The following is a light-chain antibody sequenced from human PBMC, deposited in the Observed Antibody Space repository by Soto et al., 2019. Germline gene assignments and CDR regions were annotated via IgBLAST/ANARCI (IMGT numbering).Light chain of an antibody. Sequence: DMQMTESPSSLSSSGGYGFAISCRSIQRISSWLAWYHQRPGKAPKLLIYATSTLETGVPSRFSGSGSGRDFTLTISSLQPEDLGTYSCQQANRVPRTFRQGTKVDIK. CDR2: ATS. CDR1: QRISSW. J-gene: IGKJ1*01. V-gene: IGKV1-12*01. CDR3: QQANRVPRT.